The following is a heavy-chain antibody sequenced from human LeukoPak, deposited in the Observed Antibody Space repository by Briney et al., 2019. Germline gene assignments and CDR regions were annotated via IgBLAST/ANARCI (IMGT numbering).Heavy chain of an antibody. CDR1: GGSISSYY. D-gene: IGHD6-13*01. J-gene: IGHJ4*02. V-gene: IGHV4-59*01. CDR3: ASRSIAVAGTGDY. CDR2: IYYSGST. Sequence: PSETLSLTCTVSGGSISSYYWSWIRQPPGKGLEWIGYIYYSGSTNYNPSLKSRVTISVDTSKNQFSLKLSSVTAADTAVYYCASRSIAVAGTGDYWGQGTLVTVSS.